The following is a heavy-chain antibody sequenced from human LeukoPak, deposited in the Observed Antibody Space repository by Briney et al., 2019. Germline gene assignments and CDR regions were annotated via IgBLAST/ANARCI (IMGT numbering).Heavy chain of an antibody. CDR3: AKQTTTSCYTGSDY. CDR1: GFTFSSYA. D-gene: IGHD2-2*02. J-gene: IGHJ4*02. Sequence: PGGSLRLSCVASGFTFSSYAMSWVRQAPGKGLEWVSGICSSDNSRYYADSVKGRFTISRDNSKNTLYLQMNSLRAGDTAVYYCAKQTTTSCYTGSDYWGQGTLVTVSS. V-gene: IGHV3-23*01. CDR2: ICSSDNSR.